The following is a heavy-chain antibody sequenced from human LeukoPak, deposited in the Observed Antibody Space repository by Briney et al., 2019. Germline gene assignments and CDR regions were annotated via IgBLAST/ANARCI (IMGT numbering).Heavy chain of an antibody. CDR2: INSDGSST. J-gene: IGHJ6*02. Sequence: GGSLRLSCAASGFTFSSYWMHWVRHAPGKGLVWVSRINSDGSSTSYADSVKGRFTISRDNAKNTLYLQMNSLRAEDTAVYYCAREEVAAAGIIYGMDVWGQGTTVTVSS. D-gene: IGHD6-13*01. CDR1: GFTFSSYW. CDR3: AREEVAAAGIIYGMDV. V-gene: IGHV3-74*01.